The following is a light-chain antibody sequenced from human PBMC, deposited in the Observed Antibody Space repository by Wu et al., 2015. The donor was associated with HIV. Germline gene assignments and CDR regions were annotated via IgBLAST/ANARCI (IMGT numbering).Light chain of an antibody. Sequence: LTQSPVTLSLSPGDRATLSCRASQTISNYLAWYQQKPGQAPRLLIYDASNRAPGIPARFSGSGSMADFTLTISNLEPEDSAIYFCQQRNNWPLTFGEGTKVEIK. V-gene: IGKV3-11*01. CDR2: DAS. CDR1: QTISNY. CDR3: QQRNNWPLT. J-gene: IGKJ4*01.